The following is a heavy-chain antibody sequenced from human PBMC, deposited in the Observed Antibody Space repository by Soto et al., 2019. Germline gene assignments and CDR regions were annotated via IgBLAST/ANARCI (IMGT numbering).Heavy chain of an antibody. J-gene: IGHJ6*02. CDR3: ARSSGGNYYYYYYGMDV. V-gene: IGHV1-69*02. D-gene: IGHD2-21*02. CDR2: IIPILGIA. Sequence: ASVKVSCKASGGTFSSYTISWVRQAPGQGLEWMGRIIPILGIANYAQKFQGRVTITADKSTSTAYMELSSLRSEDTAVYYCARSSGGNYYYYYYGMDVWGQGTTVTV. CDR1: GGTFSSYT.